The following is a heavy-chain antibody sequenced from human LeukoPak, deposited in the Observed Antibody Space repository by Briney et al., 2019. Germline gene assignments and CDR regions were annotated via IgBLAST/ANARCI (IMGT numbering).Heavy chain of an antibody. V-gene: IGHV4-59*01. CDR2: IYYSGST. J-gene: IGHJ3*02. CDR3: AREGTDWDAFDI. D-gene: IGHD2-21*01. Sequence: PSETLSLTCTVSGGSISSYYWSWIRQPPGKGLEWIGYIYYSGSTNYNPSLKSRVTISVDTSKNQFSLKLSSVTAADTAVYYCAREGTDWDAFDIWGQGTMVTVSS. CDR1: GGSISSYY.